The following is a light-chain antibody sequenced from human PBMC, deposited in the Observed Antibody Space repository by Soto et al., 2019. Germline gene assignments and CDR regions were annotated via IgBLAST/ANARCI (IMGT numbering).Light chain of an antibody. Sequence: DIHMTQSPSTLSASVGDRVTITCRASQIHTMWLAWYQQKPGKAPNLLIYKTSSLESGVPSRFSGSGSGEEFTLTISSLQPDDFATYYCQHWTDYSWTFGQGTKVEVK. CDR3: QHWTDYSWT. CDR2: KTS. J-gene: IGKJ1*01. V-gene: IGKV1-5*03. CDR1: QIHTMW.